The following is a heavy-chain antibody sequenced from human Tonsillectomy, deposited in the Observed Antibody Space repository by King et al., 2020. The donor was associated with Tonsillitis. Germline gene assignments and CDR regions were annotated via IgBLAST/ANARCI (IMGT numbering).Heavy chain of an antibody. D-gene: IGHD3-16*01. Sequence: VQLVESGGDLLKPGGSLRLSCAAYGVSVRDAWMSWVRQAPGKGLEWVGHIKRRSDGGTTDYVAPVKGRFTISRDDSKNMLYLEMNSLKTEDTAVYYCTTGGHYFGDWGQGTLVTVSS. J-gene: IGHJ4*02. V-gene: IGHV3-15*01. CDR1: GVSVRDAW. CDR2: IKRRSDGGTT. CDR3: TTGGHYFGD.